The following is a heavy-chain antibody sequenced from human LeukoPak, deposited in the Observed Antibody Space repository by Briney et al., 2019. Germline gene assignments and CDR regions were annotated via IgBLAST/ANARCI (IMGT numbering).Heavy chain of an antibody. J-gene: IGHJ4*02. CDR1: GGSISSSSYY. V-gene: IGHV4-39*07. CDR2: IYYSGST. Sequence: SETLSLTCTVSGGSISSSSYYWGWIRQPPGKGLEWIGSIYYSGSTYYNPSLKSRVTISVDTSKNQFSLKLSSVTAADTAVYYCARSNAAPFDYWGQGTLVTVSS. D-gene: IGHD2-8*01. CDR3: ARSNAAPFDY.